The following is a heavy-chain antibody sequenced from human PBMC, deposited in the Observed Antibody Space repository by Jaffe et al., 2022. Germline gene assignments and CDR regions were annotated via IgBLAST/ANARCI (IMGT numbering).Heavy chain of an antibody. J-gene: IGHJ6*03. CDR1: GYTFTGYY. Sequence: QVQLVQSGAEVKKPGASVKVSCKASGYTFTGYYMHWVRQAPGQGLEWMGRINPNSGGTNYAQKFQGRVTMTRDTSISTAYMELSRLRSDDTAVYYCARAAWGLELFSGPLRYYMDVWGKGTTVTVSS. V-gene: IGHV1-2*06. CDR3: ARAAWGLELFSGPLRYYMDV. D-gene: IGHD1-7*01. CDR2: INPNSGGT.